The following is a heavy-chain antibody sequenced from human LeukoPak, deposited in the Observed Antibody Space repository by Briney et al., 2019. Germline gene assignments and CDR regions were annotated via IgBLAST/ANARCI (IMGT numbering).Heavy chain of an antibody. J-gene: IGHJ6*02. CDR1: GFTFSSYW. CDR2: INSDGSST. D-gene: IGHD1-26*01. V-gene: IGHV3-74*01. Sequence: GGSLRLSWAASGFTFSSYWMHWVRHAPGKGLVWVSRINSDGSSTSYADSVKGRFTISRDNAKNTLYLQMNSLRAEDTAVYYCAREWELLYYYYGMDVWGQGTTVTVS. CDR3: AREWELLYYYYGMDV.